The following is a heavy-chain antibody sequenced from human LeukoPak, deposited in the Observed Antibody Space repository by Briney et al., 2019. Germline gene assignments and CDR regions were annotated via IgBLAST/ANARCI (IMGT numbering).Heavy chain of an antibody. CDR3: ARVAYYDSSGYLTHRHNWFDP. Sequence: GASVKVSCKASGYTFTSYGISWVRQAPGQGLEWMGWMNPNSGNTGYPQKFQGRVTMTRNTSISTAYMELSSLRSEDTAVYYCARVAYYDSSGYLTHRHNWFDPWGQGTLVTVSS. D-gene: IGHD3-22*01. J-gene: IGHJ5*02. CDR2: MNPNSGNT. V-gene: IGHV1-8*02. CDR1: GYTFTSYG.